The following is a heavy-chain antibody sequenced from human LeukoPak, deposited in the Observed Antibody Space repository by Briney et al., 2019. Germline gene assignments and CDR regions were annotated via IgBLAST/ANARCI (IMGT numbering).Heavy chain of an antibody. CDR3: ARAPCNTKNHRQQSTGDY. J-gene: IGHJ4*02. D-gene: IGHD1-1*01. CDR2: VNPKSEKT. Sequence: ASVKVSCRASGYSFSAYYVHWVRQAPGQGLECMRWVNPKSEKTGYTCQFQDRVTITRKTSISTAYMELSSLRFEDTSIFCCARAPCNTKNHRQQSTGDYWGQGTLVTVSA. CDR1: GYSFSAYY. V-gene: IGHV1-8*03.